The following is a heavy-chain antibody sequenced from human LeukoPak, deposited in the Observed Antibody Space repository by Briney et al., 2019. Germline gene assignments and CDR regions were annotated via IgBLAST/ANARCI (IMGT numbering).Heavy chain of an antibody. CDR3: AREKIGTGTVLGKDYYYMDV. J-gene: IGHJ6*03. CDR1: GGSFSGYY. D-gene: IGHD3-16*01. Sequence: SETPSLTCAVYGGSFSGYYWSWIRQPPGKGLEWIGEMNHSGSTNYNPSLKSRVTISVDTSKNQFSLKLSSVTAADTAMYYCAREKIGTGTVLGKDYYYMDVWGKGTTVTVSS. V-gene: IGHV4-34*01. CDR2: MNHSGST.